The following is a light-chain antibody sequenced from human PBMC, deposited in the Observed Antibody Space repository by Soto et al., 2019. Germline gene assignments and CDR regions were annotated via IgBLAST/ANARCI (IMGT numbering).Light chain of an antibody. J-gene: IGKJ1*01. CDR2: GAS. CDR3: QQYNNWRT. CDR1: QSVSSN. Sequence: IVMTQSPATLSVSPGERATLSCRASQSVSSNLAWYQQKPGQAPRLLIYGASIRATGIPARFSGSGSGTEFTLTISSLQSEDFAVYYCQQYNNWRTFGQGTKVDIK. V-gene: IGKV3D-15*01.